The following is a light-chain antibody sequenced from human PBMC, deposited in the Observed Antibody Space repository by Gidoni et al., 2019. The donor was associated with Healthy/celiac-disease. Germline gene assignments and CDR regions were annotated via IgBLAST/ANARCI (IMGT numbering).Light chain of an antibody. Sequence: EIVLTQSPATLSLSPGERATLSCRASQSVSSYLAWYQQKPGQAPRLLIYDASNRATGIPARFSGSGSATDFPLTISRLAPEDFAVYYCQQRSNWPPLFGQGTKLEIK. CDR3: QQRSNWPPL. J-gene: IGKJ2*01. V-gene: IGKV3-11*01. CDR1: QSVSSY. CDR2: DAS.